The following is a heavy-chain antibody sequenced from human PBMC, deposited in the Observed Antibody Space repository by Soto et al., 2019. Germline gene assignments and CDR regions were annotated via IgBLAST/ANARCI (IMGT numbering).Heavy chain of an antibody. V-gene: IGHV3-30*18. CDR3: AKADYDILTGQDYYGLDV. D-gene: IGHD3-9*01. CDR2: ISYDGSNK. J-gene: IGHJ6*02. CDR1: GFTFSSNG. Sequence: PGGSLRLSCAASGFTFSSNGMHRVLQAPGKGLEWMAVISYDGSNKYYADSVKGRFTISRDNSKNTLYLQMNSLRAEDTAVYYCAKADYDILTGQDYYGLDVWGQGTTVTVSS.